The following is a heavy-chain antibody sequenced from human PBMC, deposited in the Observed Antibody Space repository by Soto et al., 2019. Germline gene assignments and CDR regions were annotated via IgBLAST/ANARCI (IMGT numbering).Heavy chain of an antibody. D-gene: IGHD3-3*01. J-gene: IGHJ6*02. Sequence: SVKVSCKTSGYSFTDYKLHWVRQAPGQGLEWMGGIIPIFDTANYAQKFQGRVTITADESTSTAYMELSSLRSEDTAVYYCARDRTLDITIFGVVRRHYYYGMDVWGQGTTVTVSS. V-gene: IGHV1-69*13. CDR2: IIPIFDTA. CDR3: ARDRTLDITIFGVVRRHYYYGMDV. CDR1: GYSFTDYK.